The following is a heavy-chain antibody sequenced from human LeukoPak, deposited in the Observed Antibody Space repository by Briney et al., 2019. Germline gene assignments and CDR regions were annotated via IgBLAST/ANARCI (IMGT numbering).Heavy chain of an antibody. D-gene: IGHD4-17*01. Sequence: SETLSLTCAVSGASISSHYWSWIRQPPGKGLEWIGYISYIGSTNYNPSLKSRVTISVDTSKKQFSLKLSSVTAADTAVYYCARDPTTVTKGLDIWGQGTMVTVSS. V-gene: IGHV4-59*11. J-gene: IGHJ3*02. CDR3: ARDPTTVTKGLDI. CDR2: ISYIGST. CDR1: GASISSHY.